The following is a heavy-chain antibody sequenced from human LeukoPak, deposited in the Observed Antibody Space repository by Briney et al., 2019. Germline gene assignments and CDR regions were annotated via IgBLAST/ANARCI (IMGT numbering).Heavy chain of an antibody. CDR2: IWYDGSNK. J-gene: IGHJ4*02. Sequence: GGSLRLSCAASGFTFSSYGMHWVRQAPGKGLEGVAVIWYDGSNKYYADSVKGRFTISRDNSKNTLYLQMNSLRAEDTAVYYCARDLASGWYGPDYWGQGTLVTVSS. CDR1: GFTFSSYG. V-gene: IGHV3-33*01. D-gene: IGHD6-19*01. CDR3: ARDLASGWYGPDY.